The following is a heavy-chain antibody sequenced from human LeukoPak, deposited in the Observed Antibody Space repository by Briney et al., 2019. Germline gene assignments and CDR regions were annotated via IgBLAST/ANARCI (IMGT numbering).Heavy chain of an antibody. Sequence: PPETLSLTCAVYGGSFSGYYWSWIRQPPGKGLEWVGEINHSGSTNYNPSLKSRVTISVDASKNQFSLKLSSVTPADTAVYYCARERYNDYWGQGTLVTVSS. CDR1: GGSFSGYY. CDR3: ARERYNDY. J-gene: IGHJ4*02. V-gene: IGHV4-34*01. CDR2: INHSGST. D-gene: IGHD1-1*01.